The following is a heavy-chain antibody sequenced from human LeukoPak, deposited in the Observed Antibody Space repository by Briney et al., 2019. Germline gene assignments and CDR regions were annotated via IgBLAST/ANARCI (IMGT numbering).Heavy chain of an antibody. J-gene: IGHJ5*02. CDR3: AKEGYSSSSGWFDP. D-gene: IGHD6-6*01. CDR1: GFTVSSNY. CDR2: IYSGGST. V-gene: IGHV3-53*05. Sequence: PGGSLRLSCAASGFTVSSNYMSWVRQAPGKGLEWVSVIYSGGSTYYADSVKGRFTISRDNAKNSLYLQMNSLRAEDTALYYCAKEGYSSSSGWFDPWGQGTLVTVSS.